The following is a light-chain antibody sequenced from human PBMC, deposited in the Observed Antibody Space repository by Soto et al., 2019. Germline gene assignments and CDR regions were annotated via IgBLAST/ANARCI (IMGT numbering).Light chain of an antibody. Sequence: EIVLKQSPGTLSLSPGERATLSCRASKSVSSSYLAWYQQKPGQAPRLLIYGASSRATGIPDRFSGSGSGTDFTLTISRLEPEDFAVYYCQQYGSSPRTFGQGTKLEIK. V-gene: IGKV3-20*01. CDR2: GAS. J-gene: IGKJ2*01. CDR3: QQYGSSPRT. CDR1: KSVSSSY.